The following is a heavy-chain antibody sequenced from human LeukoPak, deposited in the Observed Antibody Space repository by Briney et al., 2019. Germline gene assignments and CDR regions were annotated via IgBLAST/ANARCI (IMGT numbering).Heavy chain of an antibody. V-gene: IGHV3-23*01. J-gene: IGHJ4*02. CDR3: AKGHYSNYAGRYFDY. CDR2: ISGSGGST. CDR1: GFTFSSYA. D-gene: IGHD4-11*01. Sequence: GGSLRLSCAASGFTFSSYAMSWVRQAPGKGLEWVLAISGSGGSTYYADSVKGRFTISRDNSKNTLYLQMNSLRAEDTAVYYCAKGHYSNYAGRYFDYWGQGTLVTVSS.